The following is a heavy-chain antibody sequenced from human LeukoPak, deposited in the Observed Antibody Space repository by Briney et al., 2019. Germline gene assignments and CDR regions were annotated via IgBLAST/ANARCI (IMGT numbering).Heavy chain of an antibody. CDR1: GYTFTSYA. Sequence: ASVKVSCKASGYTFTSYAMNWVRQAPGQGLEWMVWINTNTGNPTYAQGFTGRFVFSLDTSVSTSYLQISSLKAEDTAVYYCAREGQRLENWFDPWGQGTLVTVSS. V-gene: IGHV7-4-1*02. CDR3: AREGQRLENWFDP. D-gene: IGHD6-25*01. J-gene: IGHJ5*02. CDR2: INTNTGNP.